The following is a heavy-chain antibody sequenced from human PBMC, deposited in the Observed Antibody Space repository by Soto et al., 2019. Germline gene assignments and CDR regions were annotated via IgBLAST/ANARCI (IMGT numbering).Heavy chain of an antibody. CDR2: ISYNGRNK. V-gene: IGHV3-30*04. CDR3: ARQAKIGDRSQFDFDS. D-gene: IGHD3-16*01. J-gene: IGHJ4*02. Sequence: QVPLVESGGDVVQPGRSLRLSCAASGFTFSFYAMHWVRQAPGKGLEWVAVISYNGRNKHYVESVKGRCTISRDNSQDTLYLQMDSLRPDDTAVYYCARQAKIGDRSQFDFDSWGKGTLVTVSS. CDR1: GFTFSFYA.